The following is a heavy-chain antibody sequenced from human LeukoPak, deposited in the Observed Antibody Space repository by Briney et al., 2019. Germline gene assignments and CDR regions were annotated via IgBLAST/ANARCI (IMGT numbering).Heavy chain of an antibody. J-gene: IGHJ3*02. Sequence: PSETLSLTCAVYGGPFSGYYWSWIRQPPGKGLEWIGEINHSGSTNYNPSLRSRVTISVDTSKNQFSLQLNSVTAADTAVYFCARGRGYNAFDIWGHGTLVTVSS. D-gene: IGHD5-18*01. CDR3: ARGRGYNAFDI. V-gene: IGHV4-34*01. CDR1: GGPFSGYY. CDR2: INHSGST.